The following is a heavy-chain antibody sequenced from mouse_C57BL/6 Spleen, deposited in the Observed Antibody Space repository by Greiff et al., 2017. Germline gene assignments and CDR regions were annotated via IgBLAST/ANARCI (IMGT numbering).Heavy chain of an antibody. D-gene: IGHD1-1*02. CDR1: GYTFTSYW. J-gene: IGHJ3*01. Sequence: QVQLQQPGAELVRPGSSVKLSCKASGYTFTSYWMDWVKQRPGQGLEWIGNIYPSDSETHYNQKFKDKATLTVDKSSSTAYMQLSSLTSEDSAVYYCARGSWDPFAYWGQGTLVTVSA. CDR3: ARGSWDPFAY. V-gene: IGHV1-61*01. CDR2: IYPSDSET.